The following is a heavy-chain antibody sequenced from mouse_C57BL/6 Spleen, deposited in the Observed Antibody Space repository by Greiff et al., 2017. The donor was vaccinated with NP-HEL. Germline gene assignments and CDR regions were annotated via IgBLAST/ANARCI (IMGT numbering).Heavy chain of an antibody. CDR2: ISSGGSYT. CDR1: GFTFSSYG. J-gene: IGHJ4*01. V-gene: IGHV5-6*01. CDR3: ASLSERAMDY. D-gene: IGHD6-1*01. Sequence: DVQLVESGGDLVKPGGSLKLSCAASGFTFSSYGMSWVRQTPDKRLEWVATISSGGSYTYYPDSVKGRFTISRDNAKNTLYLQMSSLKSEDTAMYYCASLSERAMDYWGQGTSVTVSS.